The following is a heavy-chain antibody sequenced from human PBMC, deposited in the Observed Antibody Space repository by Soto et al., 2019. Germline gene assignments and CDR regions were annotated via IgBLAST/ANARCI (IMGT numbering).Heavy chain of an antibody. J-gene: IGHJ5*02. V-gene: IGHV3-15*07. CDR2: IKSETGGGTT. Sequence: EVQVVESGGGLVQPGKSLRLSCAASGFLFINAWMNWVRQAPGKGLEWVGRIKSETGGGTTDYAAPVKGRFTIARDDSKNMLYLQMNSLKTEDTAVYYCTTTYTGGSFYPWGQGTLVTVSS. CDR1: GFLFINAW. CDR3: TTTYTGGSFYP. D-gene: IGHD1-26*01.